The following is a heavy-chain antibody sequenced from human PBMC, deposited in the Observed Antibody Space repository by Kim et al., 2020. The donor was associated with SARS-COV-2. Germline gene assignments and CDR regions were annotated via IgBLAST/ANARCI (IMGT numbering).Heavy chain of an antibody. V-gene: IGHV3-21*01. CDR3: ARVSSGSGSLWP. D-gene: IGHD3-10*01. Sequence: GGSLRLSCAASGFTFSSYSMNWVRQAPGKGLEWVSSISSSSSYIYYADSVKGRFTISRDNAKNSLYLQMNSLRAEDTAVYYCARVSSGSGSLWPWGQGTLVTVSS. CDR1: GFTFSSYS. J-gene: IGHJ5*02. CDR2: ISSSSSYI.